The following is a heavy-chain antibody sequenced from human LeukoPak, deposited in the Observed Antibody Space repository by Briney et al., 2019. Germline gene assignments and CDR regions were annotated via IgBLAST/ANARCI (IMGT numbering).Heavy chain of an antibody. Sequence: ASVKVSCKASGYTFTGYYIYWVRQAPGQGLEWMGYINPDSGSTNTAQKFQGRVTMTRDTSIRTVYLGLSSLRSDDTAVYYCARDVSPGRTGSELDFWGQGTLVTVSS. V-gene: IGHV1-2*02. CDR3: ARDVSPGRTGSELDF. J-gene: IGHJ4*02. CDR1: GYTFTGYY. D-gene: IGHD3/OR15-3a*01. CDR2: INPDSGST.